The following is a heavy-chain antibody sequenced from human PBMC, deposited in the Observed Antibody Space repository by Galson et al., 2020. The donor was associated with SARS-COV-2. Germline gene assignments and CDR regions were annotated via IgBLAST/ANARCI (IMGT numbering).Heavy chain of an antibody. V-gene: IGHV1-69*13. D-gene: IGHD3-22*01. Sequence: SVKVSCKISGGTFTANSLNWVRQAPGQGLEWMGGIVPVFGTTTYAQKFRNRVTISAGVSSTLAYMELSSLRSEDTATYYCATDITEYYEDNGYSGAFDVWGQGTKVIVSS. CDR3: ATDITEYYEDNGYSGAFDV. J-gene: IGHJ3*01. CDR1: GGTFTANS. CDR2: IVPVFGTT.